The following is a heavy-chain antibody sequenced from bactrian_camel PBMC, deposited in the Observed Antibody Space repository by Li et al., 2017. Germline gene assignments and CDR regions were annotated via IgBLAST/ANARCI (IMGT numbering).Heavy chain of an antibody. V-gene: IGHV3-2*01. D-gene: IGHD8*01. J-gene: IGHJ4*01. CDR1: GFTVSRYY. CDR2: IYPDDNSR. CDR3: AAKSGECGTNWKWLAPYNR. Sequence: QVQLVESGGGLVQPGGSLKLSCAASGFTVSRYYISWVRQAPGKGLEWVASIYPDDNSRHAGDSVKGRFTISRDTAKSMVYLQMDSLKPEDTAVYYCAAKSGECGTNWKWLAPYNRRGQGTQVTVS.